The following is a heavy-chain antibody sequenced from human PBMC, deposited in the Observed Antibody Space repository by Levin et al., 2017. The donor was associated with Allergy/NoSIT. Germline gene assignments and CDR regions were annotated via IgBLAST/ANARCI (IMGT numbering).Heavy chain of an antibody. CDR1: GGSISSSNR. J-gene: IGHJ4*02. V-gene: IGHV4-4*02. D-gene: IGHD3-22*01. CDR2: IYHSGST. CDR3: ARDHGDYDSSGYYFDY. Sequence: PSETLSLTCAVSGGSISSSNRWSWVRQPPGKGLEWIGEIYHSGSTNYNPSLKSRVTISVDKSENQFSLKLSSVTAADTAVYYCARDHGDYDSSGYYFDYWGQGTLVTVSS.